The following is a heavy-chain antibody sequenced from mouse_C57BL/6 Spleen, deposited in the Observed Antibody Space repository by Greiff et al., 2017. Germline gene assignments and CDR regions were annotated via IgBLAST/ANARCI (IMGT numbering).Heavy chain of an antibody. V-gene: IGHV1-52*01. D-gene: IGHD1-1*01. Sequence: QVQLQQPGAELVRPGSSVKLSCKASGYTFTSYWMHWVKQRPIQGLEWIGNIDPSDSETHYNQKFKDKATLTVAKSSSTAYMQLSSLTSEDSAVDYCARLGYGSRTDYWGQGTTLTVSS. CDR1: GYTFTSYW. CDR2: IDPSDSET. J-gene: IGHJ2*01. CDR3: ARLGYGSRTDY.